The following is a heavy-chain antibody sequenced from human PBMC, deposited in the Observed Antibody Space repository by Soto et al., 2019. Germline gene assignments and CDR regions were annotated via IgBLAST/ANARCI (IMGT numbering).Heavy chain of an antibody. V-gene: IGHV3-11*06. CDR2: ISPSGGYT. CDR3: GRVQGAKVGENWPFDL. J-gene: IGHJ2*01. Sequence: QVQLVESGGGLVQPGGSLRLSCAASGFSFSDYYMSWIRQAPGKGLEWVSYISPSGGYTNYADSVKGRFPISRDNAQNSFYLQMNRRRAEDRAMYYCGRVQGAKVGENWPFDLWGRGPLVPVSS. CDR1: GFSFSDYY. D-gene: IGHD3-16*01.